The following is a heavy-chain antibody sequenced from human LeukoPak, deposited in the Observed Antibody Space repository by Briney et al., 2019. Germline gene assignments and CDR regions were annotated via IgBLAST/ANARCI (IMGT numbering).Heavy chain of an antibody. J-gene: IGHJ6*02. D-gene: IGHD2-15*01. CDR2: IYSGGST. V-gene: IGHV3-66*01. Sequence: SGGSLRLSCAASGFTVSSNYMSWVRQAPGKGLEWVSVIYSGGSTYYADSVKGRFTISRDNSKNTLYLQMNSLRAEDTAVYYCARDPRLGYCSGGSCYADQYGMDVWGQGITVTVSS. CDR3: ARDPRLGYCSGGSCYADQYGMDV. CDR1: GFTVSSNY.